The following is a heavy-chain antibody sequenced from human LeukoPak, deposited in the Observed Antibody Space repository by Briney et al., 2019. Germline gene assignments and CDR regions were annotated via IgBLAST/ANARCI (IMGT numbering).Heavy chain of an antibody. Sequence: GGSLRLSCAASGFTFRSYSMNWVRQAPGKGLEWVSSISSSSSYIYYTDSVKGRFTISRDNAKNSLYLQMNSLRAEDTAVYYCARGVPGGLGGDYEWGQGTLVTVSS. D-gene: IGHD2-21*02. J-gene: IGHJ4*02. V-gene: IGHV3-21*01. CDR3: ARGVPGGLGGDYE. CDR1: GFTFRSYS. CDR2: ISSSSSYI.